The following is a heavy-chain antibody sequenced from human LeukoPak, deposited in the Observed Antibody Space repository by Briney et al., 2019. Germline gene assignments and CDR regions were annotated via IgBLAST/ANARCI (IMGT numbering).Heavy chain of an antibody. CDR3: ARDWGCSSTSCYESDYFDY. J-gene: IGHJ4*02. CDR2: ISGSGGST. CDR1: GFTFSSYA. D-gene: IGHD2-2*01. Sequence: GGSLRLSCAASGFTFSSYAMSWVRQAPGKGLEWVSAISGSGGSTYYADSVKGRFTISRDNSKNTLYLQMNSLRAEDTAVYYCARDWGCSSTSCYESDYFDYWGQGTLVTVSS. V-gene: IGHV3-23*01.